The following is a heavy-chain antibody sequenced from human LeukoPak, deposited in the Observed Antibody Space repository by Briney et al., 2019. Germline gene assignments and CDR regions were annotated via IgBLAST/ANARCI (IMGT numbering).Heavy chain of an antibody. Sequence: GGSLRLSCAASGFTFSNYWMHWVRQAPGKGLAWVSRINDDGSATFYADSVKGRFTISRDNAKNTLFLQINSLRAEDTAVYYCAREILAPGKTHDYWGQGTLVTVSS. J-gene: IGHJ4*02. V-gene: IGHV3-74*01. CDR2: INDDGSAT. CDR3: AREILAPGKTHDY. CDR1: GFTFSNYW.